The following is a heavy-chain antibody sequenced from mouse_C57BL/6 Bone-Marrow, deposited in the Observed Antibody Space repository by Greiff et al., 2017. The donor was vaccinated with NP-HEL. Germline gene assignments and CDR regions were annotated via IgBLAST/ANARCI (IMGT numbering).Heavy chain of an antibody. J-gene: IGHJ1*03. CDR2: IYPRDGST. D-gene: IGHD1-1*01. Sequence: VKLMESDAELVKPGASVKISCKVSGYTFTDHTIHWMKQRPEQGLEWIGYIYPRDGSTKYNEKFKGKATLTADKSSSTAYMQLNSLTSEDSAVYFCAREDYGSSYGGWYFDVWGTGTTVTVSS. CDR3: AREDYGSSYGGWYFDV. CDR1: GYTFTDHT. V-gene: IGHV1-78*01.